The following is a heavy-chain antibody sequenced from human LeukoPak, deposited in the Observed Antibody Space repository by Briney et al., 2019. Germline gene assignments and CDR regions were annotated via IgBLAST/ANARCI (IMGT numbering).Heavy chain of an antibody. Sequence: PGGSLRLSCAVSGFTFSSYGMHWVRQPPGKGLEWVAFIRFDGSIRYYADSVKGRFTISRDNSTDTLYLLINSLRAEDTAVYYCAKDLQAYSGGWYYFDYWGQGTLVTVSS. CDR1: GFTFSSYG. CDR2: IRFDGSIR. CDR3: AKDLQAYSGGWYYFDY. D-gene: IGHD6-19*01. J-gene: IGHJ4*02. V-gene: IGHV3-30*02.